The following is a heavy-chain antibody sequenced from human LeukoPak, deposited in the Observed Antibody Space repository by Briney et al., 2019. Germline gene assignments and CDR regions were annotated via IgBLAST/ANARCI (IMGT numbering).Heavy chain of an antibody. V-gene: IGHV4-4*07. J-gene: IGHJ4*02. Sequence: SETLSLPCTVPGGSLSRYYWSWIPQPAGKGLEWIGRIYTSRSINYNAPHTSRVSMSVDTTKTHFSLKRSSVTGADTAAFYCGRENSGSYREIDCWGEGCLVTVSS. CDR3: GRENSGSYREIDC. CDR2: IYTSRSI. D-gene: IGHD1-26*01. CDR1: GGSLSRYY.